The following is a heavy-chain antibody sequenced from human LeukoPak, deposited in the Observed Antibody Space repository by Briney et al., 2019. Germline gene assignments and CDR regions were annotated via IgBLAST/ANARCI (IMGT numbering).Heavy chain of an antibody. J-gene: IGHJ5*02. V-gene: IGHV3-21*06. Sequence: PGGSLRLSCAGSGFTFSSYTMNWVRQAPGKGLEWVSCISSSGDYKYYADSVKGRFTISRDNAKNSMYLQMNSLRAEDTAVYYCARDLYTNRWGSRWFDPWGQGTLVTVSS. D-gene: IGHD3-16*01. CDR1: GFTFSSYT. CDR3: ARDLYTNRWGSRWFDP. CDR2: ISSSGDYK.